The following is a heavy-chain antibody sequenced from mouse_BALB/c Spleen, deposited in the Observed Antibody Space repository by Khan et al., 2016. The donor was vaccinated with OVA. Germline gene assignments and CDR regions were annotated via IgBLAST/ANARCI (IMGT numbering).Heavy chain of an antibody. Sequence: QIQLVQSGPELKKPGETVKISCKASGYTFKNYGMNWVKQAPGKGLKWMGWINTYTGEPTYVEDFKGRFAFSLETSASTAYLQINNLKNEDTATYDCASPHFFTDVMVYWGQGTSVTVSS. V-gene: IGHV9-3-1*01. J-gene: IGHJ4*01. CDR3: ASPHFFTDVMVY. CDR2: INTYTGEP. CDR1: GYTFKNYG.